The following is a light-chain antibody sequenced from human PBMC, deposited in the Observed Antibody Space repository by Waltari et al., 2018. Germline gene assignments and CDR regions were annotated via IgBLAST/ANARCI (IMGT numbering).Light chain of an antibody. V-gene: IGLV1-47*01. Sequence: QSVLTQPPSASGTPGQRVTISCSGGRSNIGNNYVFWYQQFPGTAPKLLIYRNYQRPSGFPDRFSGSKSGTSASLAISVLRSEDEADYYCAAWDDSLSVWVFGGGTKLTVL. CDR1: RSNIGNNY. CDR2: RNY. J-gene: IGLJ3*02. CDR3: AAWDDSLSVWV.